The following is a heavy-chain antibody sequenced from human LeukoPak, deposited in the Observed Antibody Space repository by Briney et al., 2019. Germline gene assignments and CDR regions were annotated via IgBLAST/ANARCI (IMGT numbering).Heavy chain of an antibody. Sequence: GGSLRLSCAASGFTFSSYGMHWVRQAPGKGLEWVAFIRCDGSNKYYADSVKGRFTISRDNSKNTLYLQMNGLRAEDTAVYYCAKEGEMATITPEYFQHWGQGTLVTVSS. V-gene: IGHV3-30*02. CDR1: GFTFSSYG. D-gene: IGHD5-24*01. CDR3: AKEGEMATITPEYFQH. J-gene: IGHJ1*01. CDR2: IRCDGSNK.